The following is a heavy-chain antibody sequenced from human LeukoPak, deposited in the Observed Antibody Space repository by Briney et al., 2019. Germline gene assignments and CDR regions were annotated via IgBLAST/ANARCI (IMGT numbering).Heavy chain of an antibody. D-gene: IGHD5-12*01. CDR2: TSWDGGST. CDR1: GFTFDDYT. J-gene: IGHJ6*02. V-gene: IGHV3-43*01. CDR3: AKDGGYDYHYYYGMDV. Sequence: GGSLRLSCAASGFTFDDYTMHWVRRAPGKGLEWVSLTSWDGGSTYYADSVKGRSTISRDNSKNSLYLQMNSLRTEDTALYYCAKDGGYDYHYYYGMDVWGQGTTVTVSS.